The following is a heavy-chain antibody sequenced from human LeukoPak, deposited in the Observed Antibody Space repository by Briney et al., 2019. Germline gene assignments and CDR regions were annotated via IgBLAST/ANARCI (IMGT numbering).Heavy chain of an antibody. J-gene: IGHJ4*02. V-gene: IGHV4-59*01. CDR2: IYYSGST. CDR1: GGSISSYY. CDR3: ARDGGAVLPLYYFDY. Sequence: SETLSLTCTVSGGSISSYYWSWIRQPPGKGLEWIGYIYYSGSTNYNPSLKSRVTISVDTSKNQFSLKLSSVTAADTAVYYCARDGGAVLPLYYFDYWGQGTLVTVSS. D-gene: IGHD3-16*01.